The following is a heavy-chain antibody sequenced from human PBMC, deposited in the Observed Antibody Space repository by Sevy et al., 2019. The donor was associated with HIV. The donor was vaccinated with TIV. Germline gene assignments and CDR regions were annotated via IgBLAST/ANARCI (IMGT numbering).Heavy chain of an antibody. Sequence: GGSLRLSCAASGFIFSSYWMSWVRQAPGKGLEWVANINQDGSEKQYVDSVKGRFRISRDNAKNSLYLQMNSLRAEDTAVYYCARGGCSSTRCYQVGDWFDPWGQGTLVTVSS. D-gene: IGHD2-2*01. CDR3: ARGGCSSTRCYQVGDWFDP. CDR1: GFIFSSYW. V-gene: IGHV3-7*01. J-gene: IGHJ5*02. CDR2: INQDGSEK.